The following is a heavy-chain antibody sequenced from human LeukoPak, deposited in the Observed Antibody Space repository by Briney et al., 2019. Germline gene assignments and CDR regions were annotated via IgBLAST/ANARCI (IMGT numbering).Heavy chain of an antibody. J-gene: IGHJ5*02. V-gene: IGHV3-30*04. D-gene: IGHD5-12*01. CDR3: ARGYSGYDSRAISCWFDP. CDR2: ISYDGSNK. CDR1: GFTFSSYA. Sequence: GGSLRLSCAASGFTFSSYAMHWVRQAPGKGLDWVAVISYDGSNKYYADSVKGRFTIPRDNSKNTLYLQMNSLRAEDTAVYYCARGYSGYDSRAISCWFDPWGQGTLVTVSS.